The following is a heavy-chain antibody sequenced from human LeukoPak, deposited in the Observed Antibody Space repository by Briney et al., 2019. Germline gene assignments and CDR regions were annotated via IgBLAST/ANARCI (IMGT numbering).Heavy chain of an antibody. V-gene: IGHV1-2*02. CDR3: GRDLWPSRNSGSYQFDY. J-gene: IGHJ4*02. D-gene: IGHD3-10*01. CDR2: INPNSGGT. Sequence: GASVKVSCKASGYTFTGYYMHWVRQAPGQGLEWMGWINPNSGGTNYAQKFQGRVAMTRDTSISTAYMELSRLRSDDTAVYYCGRDLWPSRNSGSYQFDYWGQGTLVTVSS. CDR1: GYTFTGYY.